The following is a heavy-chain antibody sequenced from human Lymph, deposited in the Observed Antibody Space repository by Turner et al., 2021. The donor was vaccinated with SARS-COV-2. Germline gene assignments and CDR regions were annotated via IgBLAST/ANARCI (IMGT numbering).Heavy chain of an antibody. CDR1: GGSMNSNY. Sequence: VPLQESGPRLLKPLETLSLPCTVSGGSMNSNYWSWIRQPPGKRLEWIGYIYYRGSTNYNPSLKSRGTISVDTSKNQFSLKLTSVTAADTAIYYCARETVNNWVDPWGQGILVTVSS. J-gene: IGHJ5*02. D-gene: IGHD2-21*02. V-gene: IGHV4-59*01. CDR3: ARETVNNWVDP. CDR2: IYYRGST.